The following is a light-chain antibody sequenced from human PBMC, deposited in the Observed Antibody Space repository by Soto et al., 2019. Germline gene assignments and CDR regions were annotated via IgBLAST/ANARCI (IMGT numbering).Light chain of an antibody. V-gene: IGKV1-27*01. Sequence: DIQMTQSPSSLSASVGDRVTITCRASQGIRNYLAWYQQKPGKVPKLLIYAASTFQSGVPSRFSGSGSGTDFTLTSSSLQPEDVATYYCQKYKSNSMYTFGQGTKLEIK. CDR1: QGIRNY. CDR3: QKYKSNSMYT. CDR2: AAS. J-gene: IGKJ2*01.